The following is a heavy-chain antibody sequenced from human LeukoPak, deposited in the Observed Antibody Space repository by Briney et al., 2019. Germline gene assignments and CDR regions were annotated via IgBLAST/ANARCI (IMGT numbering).Heavy chain of an antibody. Sequence: GGSLRLSCAASGFTFSSYWMHWVRQAPGKGTMWVSRINSDGSTTSYADSVKGRFTISRDNAKNTLYLQMNSLRVEDTAVYYCTRINYGWGQGTLVTVSS. CDR2: INSDGSTT. CDR1: GFTFSSYW. CDR3: TRINYG. J-gene: IGHJ4*02. V-gene: IGHV3-74*01. D-gene: IGHD3-16*01.